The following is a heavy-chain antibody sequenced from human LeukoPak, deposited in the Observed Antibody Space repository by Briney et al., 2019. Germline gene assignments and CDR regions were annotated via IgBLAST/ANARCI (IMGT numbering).Heavy chain of an antibody. CDR2: IRFDGSNE. V-gene: IGHV3-30*02. Sequence: GGSLRLSCAASGFTFSSFGMHWVRQAPGKGLEWVAFIRFDGSNEYYTDSVKGRFTISRDNSKNTLSLQMNSLRPEDTAVYYCAKDLGMGTRIDFRGPGTLVTVSS. J-gene: IGHJ4*02. CDR3: AKDLGMGTRIDF. CDR1: GFTFSSFG. D-gene: IGHD5-24*01.